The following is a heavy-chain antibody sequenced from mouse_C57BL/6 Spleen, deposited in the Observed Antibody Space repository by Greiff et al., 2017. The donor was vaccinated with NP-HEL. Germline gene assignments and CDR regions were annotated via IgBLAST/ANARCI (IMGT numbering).Heavy chain of an antibody. CDR3: ARGMGGNLAWFAY. D-gene: IGHD2-1*01. CDR1: GYTFTSYW. V-gene: IGHV1-64*01. CDR2: IHPNSGST. J-gene: IGHJ3*01. Sequence: VQLQQPGAELVKPGASVTLSCKASGYTFTSYWMHWVKQRPGQGLEWIGMIHPNSGSTNYNEKFKSKATLTVDKSSSTAYMQLSSLTSEDSAVYDCARGMGGNLAWFAYWGQGTLVTVSA.